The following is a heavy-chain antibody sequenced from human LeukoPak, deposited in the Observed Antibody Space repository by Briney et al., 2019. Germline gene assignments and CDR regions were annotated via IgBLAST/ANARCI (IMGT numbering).Heavy chain of an antibody. J-gene: IGHJ4*02. D-gene: IGHD3-16*01. CDR3: TRGAGWLIDY. V-gene: IGHV4-59*01. CDR1: DDSISDYY. Sequence: PSETLSLTCTVSDDSISDYYRGWIRQPPGKGLEWIGYIHNSGTSTYNLSLKSRVTISADTSKNQFSLKLNSMTTADTAVYYCTRGAGWLIDYWGQGVLVTVSS. CDR2: IHNSGTS.